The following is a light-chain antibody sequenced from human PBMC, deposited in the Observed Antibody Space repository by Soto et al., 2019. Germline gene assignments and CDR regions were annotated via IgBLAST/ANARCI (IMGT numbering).Light chain of an antibody. CDR1: KSVSSY. CDR2: DAS. Sequence: EIVLTQSPATLSLSPGERATLSCRASKSVSSYLAWYQQKPGQAPRLLIYDASNRATGIPARFSGSGSGTDFTLTISSLEPEDFAGYSCQQRSNWPLTFGGGTKVEIK. J-gene: IGKJ4*01. V-gene: IGKV3-11*01. CDR3: QQRSNWPLT.